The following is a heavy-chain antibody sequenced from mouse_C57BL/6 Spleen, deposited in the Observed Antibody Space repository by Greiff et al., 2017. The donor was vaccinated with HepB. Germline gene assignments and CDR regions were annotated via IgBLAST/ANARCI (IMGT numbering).Heavy chain of an antibody. CDR1: GFTFSDYG. D-gene: IGHD1-1*01. V-gene: IGHV5-17*01. CDR2: ISSGSSTI. J-gene: IGHJ1*03. CDR3: ASPNYYGSGYFDV. Sequence: EVQGVESGGGLVKPGGSLNLSCAASGFTFSDYGMHWVRQAPEKGLEWVAYISSGSSTIYYADTVKGRFTISRDNAKNTLFLQMTSLRSEDTAMYYCASPNYYGSGYFDVWGTGTTVTVSS.